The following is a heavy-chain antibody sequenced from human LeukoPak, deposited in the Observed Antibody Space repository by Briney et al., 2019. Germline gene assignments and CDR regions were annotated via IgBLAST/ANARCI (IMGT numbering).Heavy chain of an antibody. D-gene: IGHD2-2*01. V-gene: IGHV3-23*01. CDR1: GFTFSSYA. J-gene: IGHJ4*02. CDR2: ISGSGGST. CDR3: AKFSGYQPKNEGFDY. Sequence: GGSLRLSCAASGFTFSSYAMSWVRQAPGKGLEWDSAISGSGGSTYYADSVKGRFTISRDNSKNTLYLQMNSLRAEDTAVYYCAKFSGYQPKNEGFDYWGQGTLVTVSS.